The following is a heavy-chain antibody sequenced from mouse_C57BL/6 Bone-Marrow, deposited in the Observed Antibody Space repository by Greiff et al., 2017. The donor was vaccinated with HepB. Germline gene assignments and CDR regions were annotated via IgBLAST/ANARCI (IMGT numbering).Heavy chain of an antibody. V-gene: IGHV3-6*01. D-gene: IGHD1-1*01. CDR1: GYSITSGYY. CDR2: ISYDGSN. CDR3: ARDGGYYYGSRNAMDY. Sequence: EVKVEESGPGLVKPSQSLSLTCSVTGYSITSGYYWNWIRQFPGNKLEWMGYISYDGSNNYNPSLKNRISITRDTSMNQFFLKLNSVTTEDTATYYGARDGGYYYGSRNAMDYWGQGTSVTVSS. J-gene: IGHJ4*01.